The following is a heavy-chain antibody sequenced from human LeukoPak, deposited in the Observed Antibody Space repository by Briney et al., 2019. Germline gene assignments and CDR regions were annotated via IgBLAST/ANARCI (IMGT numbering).Heavy chain of an antibody. D-gene: IGHD3-10*01. CDR3: ARERILLWFGELQGGFDY. J-gene: IGHJ4*02. CDR2: IYSDGST. CDR1: EFTVSSSY. Sequence: PGGSLRLSSAASEFTVSSSYMSWVRQAPGKGLEWVSLIYSDGSTYYADSVKGRFTISRDNSKNTLCLQMNSLRAEDTAMYYCARERILLWFGELQGGFDYWGQGTLVTVSS. V-gene: IGHV3-53*01.